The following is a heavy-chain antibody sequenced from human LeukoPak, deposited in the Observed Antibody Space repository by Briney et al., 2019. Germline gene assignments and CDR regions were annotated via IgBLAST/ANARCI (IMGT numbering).Heavy chain of an antibody. V-gene: IGHV1-2*02. CDR2: INPNSGGT. CDR3: ARPRYCSSTSCYDAFDI. Sequence: ASVKVSCKASGYTFTGYYMHWARQAPGQGLEWMGWINPNSGGTNYAQKFQGRVTMTRDTSISTAYMELSRLRSDDTAVYYCARPRYCSSTSCYDAFDIWGQGTMVTVSS. D-gene: IGHD2-2*01. J-gene: IGHJ3*02. CDR1: GYTFTGYY.